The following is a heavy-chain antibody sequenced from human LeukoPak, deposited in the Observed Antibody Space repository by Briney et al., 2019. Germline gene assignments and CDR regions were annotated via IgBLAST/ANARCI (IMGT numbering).Heavy chain of an antibody. CDR3: ARVATMTLYYYYGMDD. V-gene: IGHV1-18*01. CDR2: ISAYNGNT. CDR1: GYTFTSYG. J-gene: IGHJ6*02. D-gene: IGHD1-26*01. Sequence: WASVKVSCKASGYTFTSYGISWVRQAPGQGLEWMGWISAYNGNTNYAQKLQGRVTMTTDTSTSTAYMELRSLRSDDTAVYYCARVATMTLYYYYGMDDWGQGTTVTVSS.